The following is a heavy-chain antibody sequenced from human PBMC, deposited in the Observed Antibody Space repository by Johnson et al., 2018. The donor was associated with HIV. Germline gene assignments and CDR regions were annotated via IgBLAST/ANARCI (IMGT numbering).Heavy chain of an antibody. Sequence: VHLVESGGGVVKPGGSLRLSCAASGFIFSDYYMSWIRQAPGKGLEWVSYISSSGNPIYYADSVKGRFTISRDNAKNSLYLQMNSLRAEDTAVYYCARDWVIGDAFDIWGQGTKVTVSS. J-gene: IGHJ3*02. CDR2: ISSSGNPI. V-gene: IGHV3-11*04. D-gene: IGHD2-21*01. CDR3: ARDWVIGDAFDI. CDR1: GFIFSDYY.